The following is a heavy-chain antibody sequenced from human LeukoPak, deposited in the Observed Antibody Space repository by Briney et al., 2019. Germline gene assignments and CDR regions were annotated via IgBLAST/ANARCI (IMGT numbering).Heavy chain of an antibody. J-gene: IGHJ4*02. CDR3: ARGWVLRYFDWLLYLGYFDY. V-gene: IGHV1-46*01. CDR1: GGTFTSYY. CDR2: INPSGGST. D-gene: IGHD3-9*01. Sequence: ASVKVSFKASGGTFTSYYMHWVRQAPGQGLEWMGLINPSGGSTSYAQKFQGRVTMTRDTSTSTVYMELSSLRSEDTAVYYCARGWVLRYFDWLLYLGYFDYWGLGTLVTVSS.